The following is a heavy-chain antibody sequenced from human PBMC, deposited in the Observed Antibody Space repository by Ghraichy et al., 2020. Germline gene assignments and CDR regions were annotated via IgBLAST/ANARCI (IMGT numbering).Heavy chain of an antibody. CDR3: ARDSGFDYWRGYPDY. J-gene: IGHJ4*02. D-gene: IGHD3-3*01. CDR2: ISASGNTI. Sequence: GGSLRLSCAASGFTFRDYYMSWIRQTAGMGLEWISYISASGNTIYYVDSVKGRFTISRDNAKNTLFLQMNSLTAEDTGVYFCARDSGFDYWRGYPDYWGQGTLLTV. CDR1: GFTFRDYY. V-gene: IGHV3-11*01.